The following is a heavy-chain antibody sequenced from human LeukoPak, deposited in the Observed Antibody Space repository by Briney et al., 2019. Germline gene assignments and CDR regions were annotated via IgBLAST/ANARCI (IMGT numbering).Heavy chain of an antibody. J-gene: IGHJ4*02. CDR2: IYYTGST. D-gene: IGHD3-16*02. V-gene: IGHV4-59*12. CDR3: ARLQGRSTAVFDC. CDR1: GGSISGDY. Sequence: SETLSLTCTVSGGSISGDYWSWVRQPPGKGLEWVAYIYYTGSTNYNPSLKSRVTISVDTSKNQFSLRLNSVTAADTAVYYCARLQGRSTAVFDCWGQGTLVSVSS.